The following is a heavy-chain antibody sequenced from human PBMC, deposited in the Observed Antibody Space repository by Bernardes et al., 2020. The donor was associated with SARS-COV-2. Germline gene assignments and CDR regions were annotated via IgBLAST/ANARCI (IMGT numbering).Heavy chain of an antibody. CDR2: VNRGGTT. CDR1: GGSFSDYY. CDR3: ARGRSDITMIVVVITAVSYYFDF. D-gene: IGHD3-22*01. V-gene: IGHV4-34*01. Sequence: ETLSLTCAVYGGSFSDYYWTWIRQPPGKGLEWIGEVNRGGTTNYNPSLKSRVTISVDTSKNQFSLKLNSVTAADTAMYYCARGRSDITMIVVVITAVSYYFDFWGQGTPVTVSS. J-gene: IGHJ4*02.